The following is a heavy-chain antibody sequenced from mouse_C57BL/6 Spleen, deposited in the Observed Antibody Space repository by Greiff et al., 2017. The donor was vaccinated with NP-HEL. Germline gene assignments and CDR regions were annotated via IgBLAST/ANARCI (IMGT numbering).Heavy chain of an antibody. CDR2: INPSNGGT. Sequence: QVQLQQPGTELVKPGASVKLSCKASGYTFTSYWMHWVKQRPGQGLEWIGNINPSNGGTNYNEKFKSKATLTVDKSSSTAYMQLSSLTSEDCAVYDCARSGYDYAWFAYWGQGTLVTVSA. V-gene: IGHV1-53*01. CDR3: ARSGYDYAWFAY. CDR1: GYTFTSYW. D-gene: IGHD2-4*01. J-gene: IGHJ3*01.